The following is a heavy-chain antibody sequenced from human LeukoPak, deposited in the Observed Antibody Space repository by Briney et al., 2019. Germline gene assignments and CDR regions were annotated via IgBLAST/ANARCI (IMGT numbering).Heavy chain of an antibody. V-gene: IGHV3-23*01. CDR3: ASQSGSYFQINGPPNY. CDR2: ISGSGGST. D-gene: IGHD1-26*01. CDR1: GFTFNNYG. J-gene: IGHJ4*02. Sequence: GGSLRLSCAASGFTFNNYGMSWVRQAPGKGLEWVSAISGSGGSTYYADSVKGRFTISRDNSKNTLYLQMSCLRAEDTAVYYCASQSGSYFQINGPPNYWGQGALVTVSS.